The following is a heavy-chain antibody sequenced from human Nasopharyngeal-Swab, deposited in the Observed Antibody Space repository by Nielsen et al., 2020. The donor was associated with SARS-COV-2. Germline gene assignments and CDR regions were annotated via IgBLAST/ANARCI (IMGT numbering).Heavy chain of an antibody. CDR2: IWYDGSNK. D-gene: IGHD5/OR15-5a*01. V-gene: IGHV3-33*01. J-gene: IGHJ4*02. CDR3: ARALRSEPHFDY. Sequence: VCQAPGKGLEWVAVIWYDGSNKYYADSVKGRFTISRDNSKNTLYLQMNSLRAEDTAVYYCARALRSEPHFDYWGQGTLVTVSS.